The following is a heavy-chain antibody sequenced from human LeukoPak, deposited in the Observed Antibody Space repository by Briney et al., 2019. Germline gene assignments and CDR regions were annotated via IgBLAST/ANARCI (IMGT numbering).Heavy chain of an antibody. CDR1: GGSFSGYY. Sequence: PSETLSLTCAVYGGSFSGYYWSWIRQPPGKGLEWIGEINHSGSTNYNPSLKSRVTISVDTSKNQFSLKLSSVTAAATPVYYVGRKGRYPYGLKIDWGKGTLVTVSS. CDR3: GRKGRYPYGLKID. J-gene: IGHJ4*02. D-gene: IGHD5-18*01. V-gene: IGHV4-34*01. CDR2: INHSGST.